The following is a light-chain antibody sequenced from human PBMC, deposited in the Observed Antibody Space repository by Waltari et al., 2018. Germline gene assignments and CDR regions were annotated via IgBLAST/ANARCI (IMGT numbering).Light chain of an antibody. V-gene: IGKV3-15*01. CDR2: GAS. CDR1: QTVNSN. J-gene: IGKJ3*01. CDR3: QHYNNWSGA. Sequence: DIVMTQSPATLSVSPGERATLSCRASQTVNSNLAWFQQRPGQAPRLLIYGASTRATGIPARFSGSGSGTEFTLTISSLQSEDFAVYYCQHYNNWSGAFGPGTKVDIK.